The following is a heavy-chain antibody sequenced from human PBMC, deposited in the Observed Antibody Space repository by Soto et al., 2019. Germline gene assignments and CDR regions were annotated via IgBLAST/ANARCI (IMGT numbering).Heavy chain of an antibody. V-gene: IGHV4-34*01. Sequence: QVQLQQWGAGLLKPSETLSLTCAVYGGSFSGYYWSWIRQPPGKGLEWIGEINHSGSTNYNPSLKSRVTMSVDTSKNQFSLKLSSVTAADTAMYYCARSLMISFGGVGYWGQGTLVTVSS. CDR3: ARSLMISFGGVGY. CDR2: INHSGST. J-gene: IGHJ4*02. D-gene: IGHD3-16*01. CDR1: GGSFSGYY.